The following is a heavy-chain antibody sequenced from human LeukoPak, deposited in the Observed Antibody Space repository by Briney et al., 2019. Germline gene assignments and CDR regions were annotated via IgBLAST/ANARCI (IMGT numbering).Heavy chain of an antibody. CDR3: AKDTWLELLPTPFDY. V-gene: IGHV3-23*01. J-gene: IGHJ4*02. CDR1: GFTFSSYA. D-gene: IGHD1-7*01. Sequence: PGGSLRLSCAASGFTFSSYAMSWVRQAPGKGLEWVSAISGSGGSTYYADSVKGRFTISRDNSKNTLYLQMNSLRAEDTAVYYCAKDTWLELLPTPFDYWGQGTLVTVSS. CDR2: ISGSGGST.